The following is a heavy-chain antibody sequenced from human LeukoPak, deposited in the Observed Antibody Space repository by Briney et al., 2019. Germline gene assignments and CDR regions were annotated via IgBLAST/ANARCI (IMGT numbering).Heavy chain of an antibody. J-gene: IGHJ4*02. D-gene: IGHD3-9*01. CDR1: GFTFSNYV. Sequence: GGSLRLSCAASGFTFSNYVMHWVRQAQGKGLEWVAVISYDGSNKYYADSVKGRFTISRDNSKNTLYLQMSSLRAEDTAVYYCARVWYYDILTGVDYWGQGALVTVSS. V-gene: IGHV3-30*04. CDR3: ARVWYYDILTGVDY. CDR2: ISYDGSNK.